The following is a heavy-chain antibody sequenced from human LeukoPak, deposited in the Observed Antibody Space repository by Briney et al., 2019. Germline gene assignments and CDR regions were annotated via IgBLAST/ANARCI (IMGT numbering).Heavy chain of an antibody. D-gene: IGHD2-21*01. CDR1: GFTFSSYG. V-gene: IGHV3-73*01. J-gene: IGHJ6*03. Sequence: GGSLRLSCAASGFTFSSYGMHWVRQASGKGLEWVGRIRSKANSYATAYAASVKGRFTISRDDSKNTAYLQMNSLKTEDTAVYYCTQIVVPGYYYYMDVWGKGTTVTVSS. CDR3: TQIVVPGYYYYMDV. CDR2: IRSKANSYAT.